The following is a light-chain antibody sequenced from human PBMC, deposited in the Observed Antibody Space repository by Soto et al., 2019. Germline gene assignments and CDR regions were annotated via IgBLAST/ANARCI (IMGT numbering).Light chain of an antibody. V-gene: IGKV3-20*01. CDR2: GAS. J-gene: IGKJ4*01. Sequence: EIVLTQSPGTLSLSPGERATLSCRASQSVSSSYLAWYQQKPGQAPRLLIYGASSRATGIPDRVSGSGSGTDFTLTISRLEPADVAVYYCQQYGSSPLTFGGGTKVEIK. CDR3: QQYGSSPLT. CDR1: QSVSSSY.